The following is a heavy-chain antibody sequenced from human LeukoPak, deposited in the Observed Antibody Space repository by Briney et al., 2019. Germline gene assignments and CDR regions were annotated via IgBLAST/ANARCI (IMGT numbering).Heavy chain of an antibody. J-gene: IGHJ4*02. D-gene: IGHD3-10*01. CDR2: ISTTVST. Sequence: SETLSLTCTVPGDSITSYFWNWVRQPAGKGLEWIGRISTTVSTDYNPSLESRITLSVDTSRNQVSLRLTSVTAADTALYYCARGGDAFYHWGQGTLVTVSS. CDR3: ARGGDAFYH. V-gene: IGHV4-4*07. CDR1: GDSITSYF.